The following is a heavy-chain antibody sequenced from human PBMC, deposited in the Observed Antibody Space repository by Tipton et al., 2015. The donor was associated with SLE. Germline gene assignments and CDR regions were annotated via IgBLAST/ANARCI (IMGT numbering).Heavy chain of an antibody. CDR2: IYPGDSDT. V-gene: IGHV5-51*01. J-gene: IGHJ5*02. CDR1: GYSFTTFW. Sequence: QLVQSGAEVKKSGESLKISCRGSGYSFTTFWIGWVRQMPGKGLEWMGIIYPGDSDTRYSPSFQGQVTISADKSINTAYLQWSSLKASGTAMYYCARHAAAGFWSGYSNWFDPWGQGTLVTVSS. CDR3: ARHAAAGFWSGYSNWFDP. D-gene: IGHD3-3*01.